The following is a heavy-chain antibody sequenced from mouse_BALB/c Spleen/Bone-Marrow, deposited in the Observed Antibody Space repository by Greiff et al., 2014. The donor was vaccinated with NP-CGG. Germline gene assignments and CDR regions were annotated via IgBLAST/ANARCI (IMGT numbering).Heavy chain of an antibody. V-gene: IGHV1-9*01. CDR3: ARSRGEFYFDY. Sequence: QVQLQQSGAELMKPGASVKISCKATGYTFSSYWIEWVKQRPGHGLEWIGEILPGSGSTNYNEKFKGKATFTADTSSNTAYMQLSSLSSEDSAAYYFARSRGEFYFDYWAQGTTLTVYS. CDR2: ILPGSGST. J-gene: IGHJ2*01. CDR1: GYTFSSYW. D-gene: IGHD1-1*01.